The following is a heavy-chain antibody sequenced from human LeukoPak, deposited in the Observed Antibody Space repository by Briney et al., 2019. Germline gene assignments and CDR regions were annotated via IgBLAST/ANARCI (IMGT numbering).Heavy chain of an antibody. CDR3: ARDRVIGGWFDP. Sequence: GGSLRLSCAASGFTFSSYAMSWVRQAPGKGLEWVSAISGSGGSTYYADSVKGRFTISRDNAKNSLYLQMNSLRDEDTAVYYCARDRVIGGWFDPWGQGTLVTVSS. CDR1: GFTFSSYA. J-gene: IGHJ5*02. V-gene: IGHV3-23*01. CDR2: ISGSGGST.